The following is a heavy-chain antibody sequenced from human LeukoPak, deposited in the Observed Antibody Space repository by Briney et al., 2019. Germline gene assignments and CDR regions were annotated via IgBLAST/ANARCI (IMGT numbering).Heavy chain of an antibody. D-gene: IGHD3-9*01. V-gene: IGHV5-51*01. CDR2: IYPGYSDA. CDR3: ARHETGPYFDY. Sequence: GESLKISCKISGYRLTNNWIGWVRQVPGKGLEWMGLIYPGYSDAKYSPSFQGQVTLSVDTSISTAYLQWSSLKASDTAMYYCARHETGPYFDYWGQGTLVTVSS. J-gene: IGHJ4*02. CDR1: GYRLTNNW.